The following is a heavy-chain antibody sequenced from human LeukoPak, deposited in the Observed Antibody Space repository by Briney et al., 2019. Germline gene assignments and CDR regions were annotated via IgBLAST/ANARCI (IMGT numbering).Heavy chain of an antibody. V-gene: IGHV3-48*03. CDR3: AKGGYFYDSSGAY. D-gene: IGHD3-22*01. J-gene: IGHJ4*02. Sequence: GGSLRLSCAASGFTFSSYEADWVRQAPGKGLEWLSYISSSGSAIYYADSVKGRFTISRDNAKNSLYLQMNSQRAEDTAVYYCAKGGYFYDSSGAYWGERALVTVSS. CDR2: ISSSGSAI. CDR1: GFTFSSYE.